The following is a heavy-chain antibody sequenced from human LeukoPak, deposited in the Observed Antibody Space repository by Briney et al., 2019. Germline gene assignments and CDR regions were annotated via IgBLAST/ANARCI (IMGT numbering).Heavy chain of an antibody. Sequence: ASVKVSCKASGYTFTSYGISWVRQAPGQGLEWMGWISAYNGNTNYAQKLQGRVTMTTDASTSTAYMELRSLRSDDTAVYHCAREPSSGWYGGYFDYWGQGTLVTVSS. CDR1: GYTFTSYG. V-gene: IGHV1-18*01. J-gene: IGHJ4*02. CDR3: AREPSSGWYGGYFDY. D-gene: IGHD6-19*01. CDR2: ISAYNGNT.